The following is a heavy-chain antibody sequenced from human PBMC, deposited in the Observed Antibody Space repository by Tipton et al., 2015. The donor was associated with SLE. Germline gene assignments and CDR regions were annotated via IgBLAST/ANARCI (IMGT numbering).Heavy chain of an antibody. V-gene: IGHV4-28*06. Sequence: TLSLPCTISGVSISSSNWWGWFRQPPGKGLEWIVCISYSGTTHNNPSLESRVTMSRDTSKNQFSLRLSSVTALDTAVYYCAKKSKSGWFFDLWGQGTLVTVSS. J-gene: IGHJ4*02. CDR1: GVSISSSNW. D-gene: IGHD6-19*01. CDR2: ISYSGTT. CDR3: AKKSKSGWFFDL.